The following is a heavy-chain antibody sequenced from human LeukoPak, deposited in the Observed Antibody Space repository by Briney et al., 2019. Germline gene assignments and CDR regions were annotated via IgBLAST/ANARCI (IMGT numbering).Heavy chain of an antibody. CDR1: GYNFTIYW. J-gene: IGHJ5*02. CDR2: IYPGDSDT. D-gene: IGHD3-16*01. CDR3: AIFDFLFGEIDNWFDP. Sequence: GESLKISCKGSGYNFTIYWIGWVCQMPGKGLEWMGIIYPGDSDTRYSPSFQGQVTISADKSISTAYLQWSSLKASDTAMYYCAIFDFLFGEIDNWFDPWGQGTQVTVSS. V-gene: IGHV5-51*01.